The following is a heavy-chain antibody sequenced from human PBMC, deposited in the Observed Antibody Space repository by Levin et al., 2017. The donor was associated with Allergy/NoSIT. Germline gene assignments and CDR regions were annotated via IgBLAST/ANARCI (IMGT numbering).Heavy chain of an antibody. J-gene: IGHJ3*02. V-gene: IGHV3-48*02. D-gene: IGHD2/OR15-2a*01. CDR2: ISSSSSSI. CDR1: GVAFSSYS. Sequence: LSLTCVASGVAFSSYSMNWVRPAPGKGLEWISYISSSSSSIDYADSVKGRFTISRDNAKNSLFLQMNSLRDEDTAVYFCAGMKRNIRQAFGIWGQGTMVTVSS. CDR3: AGMKRNIRQAFGI.